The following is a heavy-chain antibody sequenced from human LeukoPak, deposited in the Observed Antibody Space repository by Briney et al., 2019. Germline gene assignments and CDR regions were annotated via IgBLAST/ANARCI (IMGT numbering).Heavy chain of an antibody. CDR3: ARTYYYDSSGYYPGLSY. V-gene: IGHV1-18*01. CDR2: TSAYNGNT. CDR1: GYTFTSYG. D-gene: IGHD3-22*01. Sequence: ASVKVSCKASGYTFTSYGISWVRQAPGQGLEWMGWTSAYNGNTNYAQKLQGRVTMTTDTSTSTAYMELRSLRSDDTAVYYCARTYYYDSSGYYPGLSYWGQGTLVTVSS. J-gene: IGHJ4*02.